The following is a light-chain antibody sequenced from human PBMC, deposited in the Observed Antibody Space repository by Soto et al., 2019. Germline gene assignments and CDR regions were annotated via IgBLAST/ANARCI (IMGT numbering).Light chain of an antibody. Sequence: QPVLTQPPSVSGAPGQRVTISCTGSSSNIGAGYNVYWYQQLPGTAPKLVIYGNNNRPSGVPDRFSGSKSGTSASLAITGLQAEDEADYHCQSYDSSLSAVVFGGGTKLT. CDR1: SSNIGAGYN. J-gene: IGLJ2*01. V-gene: IGLV1-40*01. CDR3: QSYDSSLSAVV. CDR2: GNN.